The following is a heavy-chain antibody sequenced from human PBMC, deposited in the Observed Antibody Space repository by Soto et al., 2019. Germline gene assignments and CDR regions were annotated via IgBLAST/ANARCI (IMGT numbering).Heavy chain of an antibody. J-gene: IGHJ4*02. CDR1: GGSFSGYY. Sequence: SETLSLTCAVYGGSFSGYYWSWIRQPPGKGLEWIGEINHSRSTNYNPSLKSRVTISVDTSKNQFSLKLSSVTAADTAVYYCARVPDIVVVAAAKSLYYFDYWGQGTLVTVSS. V-gene: IGHV4-34*01. D-gene: IGHD2-15*01. CDR3: ARVPDIVVVAAAKSLYYFDY. CDR2: INHSRST.